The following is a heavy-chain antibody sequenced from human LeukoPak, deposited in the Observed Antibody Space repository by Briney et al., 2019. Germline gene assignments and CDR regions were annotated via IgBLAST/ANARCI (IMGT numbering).Heavy chain of an antibody. J-gene: IGHJ5*02. CDR1: GGSISSGGYS. CDR3: ARGGIQLGWFDP. D-gene: IGHD5-18*01. V-gene: IGHV4-30-2*01. Sequence: SETLSLTCAVSGGSISSGGYSWSWIRQPPGKGLEWIGYIYHSGSTYYNPSLKSRVTISVDSSKNQFSLKLSSVTAADTAVYYCARGGIQLGWFDPWGQGTLVTVSS. CDR2: IYHSGST.